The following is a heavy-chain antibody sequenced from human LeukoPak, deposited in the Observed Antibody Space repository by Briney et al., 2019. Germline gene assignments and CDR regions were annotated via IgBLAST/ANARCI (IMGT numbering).Heavy chain of an antibody. CDR3: ARVGWDFWSGSDLYYFDY. D-gene: IGHD3-3*01. J-gene: IGHJ4*02. CDR1: GFTFSSHG. V-gene: IGHV3-21*01. CDR2: ISSSSSYI. Sequence: GGSLRLSCAASGFTFSSHGMSWVRQAPGKGLEWVSSISSSSSYIYYADSLKGRFTISRDNAKNSLYLQMNSLRAEDTAVYYCARVGWDFWSGSDLYYFDYWGQGTLVTVSS.